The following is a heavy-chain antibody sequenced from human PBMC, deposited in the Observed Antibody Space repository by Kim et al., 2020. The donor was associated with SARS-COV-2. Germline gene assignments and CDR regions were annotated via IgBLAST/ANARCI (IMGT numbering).Heavy chain of an antibody. Sequence: ASVKVSCKASGYTFTSYYMHWVRQAPGQGLEWMGIINPSGGSTSYAQKFQGRVTMTRDTSTSTVYMELSSLRSEDTAVYYCARAPLPDYDILTGYYIRNYYYGMDVWGQGTTVTVSS. CDR3: ARAPLPDYDILTGYYIRNYYYGMDV. CDR2: INPSGGST. CDR1: GYTFTSYY. J-gene: IGHJ6*02. V-gene: IGHV1-46*01. D-gene: IGHD3-9*01.